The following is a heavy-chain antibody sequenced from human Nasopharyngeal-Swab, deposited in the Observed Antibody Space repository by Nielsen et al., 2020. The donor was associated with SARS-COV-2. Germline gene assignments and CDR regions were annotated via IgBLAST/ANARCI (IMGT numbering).Heavy chain of an antibody. Sequence: ASVKVSCKASGYPFNTYYMHWVRQAPGQGPEWMGLIIPSGGSTTYAQRLQGRVTMTRDTSTTTFYMELSSLRFEDTAMYYCARSRGAGVLDHWGQGSLGTVSS. CDR3: ARSRGAGVLDH. D-gene: IGHD1-14*01. CDR2: IIPSGGST. J-gene: IGHJ4*02. V-gene: IGHV1-46*02. CDR1: GYPFNTYY.